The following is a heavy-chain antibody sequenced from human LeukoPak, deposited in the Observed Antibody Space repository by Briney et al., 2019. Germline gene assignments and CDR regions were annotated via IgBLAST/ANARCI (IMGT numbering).Heavy chain of an antibody. J-gene: IGHJ4*02. CDR2: ISTSSTYI. Sequence: GGSLRLSCAASGFTFSRYSMNWVRQTPGKALEWVSFISTSSTYIYYADSVKGRFTISRDNTKNSLFLQMNSLRAEDTAVYHCARDYVVPAGIEPEYPDFWGQGTLVTVSS. V-gene: IGHV3-21*01. D-gene: IGHD2-2*02. CDR1: GFTFSRYS. CDR3: ARDYVVPAGIEPEYPDF.